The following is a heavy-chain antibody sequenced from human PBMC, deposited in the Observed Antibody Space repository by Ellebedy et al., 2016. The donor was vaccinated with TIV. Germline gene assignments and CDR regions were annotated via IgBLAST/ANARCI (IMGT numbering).Heavy chain of an antibody. Sequence: PGGSLTLSCAASGFTFSSYGMHWVRQAPDKGLEWVAVIWFDGSHKYCVDSVKGRFTISRDNSKNTLDLQMSSLRADDTAIYYCAKDRSPTMIALDFWGLGTLVTVSS. J-gene: IGHJ4*02. CDR3: AKDRSPTMIALDF. CDR2: IWFDGSHK. CDR1: GFTFSSYG. D-gene: IGHD3-22*01. V-gene: IGHV3-33*06.